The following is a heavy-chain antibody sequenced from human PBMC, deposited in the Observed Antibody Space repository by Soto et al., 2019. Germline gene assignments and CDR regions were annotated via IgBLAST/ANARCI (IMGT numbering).Heavy chain of an antibody. V-gene: IGHV1-69*01. CDR1: GGTFSSYA. J-gene: IGHJ4*02. CDR2: IIPIFGTA. Sequence: QVQLVQSGAEVKKPGSSVKVSCKASGGTFSSYAISWVRQAPGQGLEWMGGIIPIFGTANYAQKFQGRVTITADESTSTAYMEVSSLRSEDTAVYYCATGPPPLAGYCSGGSCPFDYWGEGTLVTVSS. CDR3: ATGPPPLAGYCSGGSCPFDY. D-gene: IGHD2-15*01.